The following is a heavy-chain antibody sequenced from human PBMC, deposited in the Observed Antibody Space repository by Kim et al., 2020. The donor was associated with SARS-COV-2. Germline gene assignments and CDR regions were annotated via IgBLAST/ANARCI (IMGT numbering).Heavy chain of an antibody. CDR1: GYTFSDFG. CDR2: ISTYNGNT. Sequence: ASVKVSCKTSGYTFSDFGITWVRQVPGQRLEWMGWISTYNGNTNYVQKLQGRLTMAADTSTSTSYMELSSLTSDDTAVYFCARGAISSTGRLDYWGQGTLVTVSS. D-gene: IGHD2-2*02. J-gene: IGHJ4*02. CDR3: ARGAISSTGRLDY. V-gene: IGHV1-18*01.